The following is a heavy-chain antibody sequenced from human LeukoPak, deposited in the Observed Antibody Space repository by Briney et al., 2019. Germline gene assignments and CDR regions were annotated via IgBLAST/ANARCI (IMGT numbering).Heavy chain of an antibody. J-gene: IGHJ3*02. D-gene: IGHD4-17*01. CDR2: IYASGST. CDR1: GGSISSGSFY. V-gene: IGHV4-61*02. Sequence: SQTLSLTCTVPGGSISSGSFYWSWIRQPTGKGLEWIGRIYASGSTNYNPSLKSRVTISVDTSNNQFSLKLSSVTAADTAVYYCARDLLGDYGDLLPAFDIWGQGTMVTVSS. CDR3: ARDLLGDYGDLLPAFDI.